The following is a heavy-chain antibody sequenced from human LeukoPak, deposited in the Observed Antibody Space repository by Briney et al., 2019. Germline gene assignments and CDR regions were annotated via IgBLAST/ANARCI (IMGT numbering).Heavy chain of an antibody. CDR3: ARGAAVANSLFDY. J-gene: IGHJ4*02. Sequence: PGGSLRLSCIASGFTFNSYWMHWVRQAPGKGLVWVSRINIAGSGTTYADSVTGRFTISRDNAKNTLFLQMDSLGAEDTAVYYCARGAAVANSLFDYWGQGTLVTVSS. CDR1: GFTFNSYW. D-gene: IGHD6-19*01. CDR2: INIAGSGT. V-gene: IGHV3-74*01.